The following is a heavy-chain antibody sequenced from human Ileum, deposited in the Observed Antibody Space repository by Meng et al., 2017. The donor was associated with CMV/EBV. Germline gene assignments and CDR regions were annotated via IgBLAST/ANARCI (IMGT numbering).Heavy chain of an antibody. J-gene: IGHJ4*02. D-gene: IGHD2-15*01. CDR1: GFTFSTYD. Sequence: GGSLRLSCETSGFTFSTYDMNWVRQAPGKGLEWVAYISGGGVPKFYADSVKGRFTVSRDNAKNSLYLEMNNLRDEDTAIYYCAKGTRLYFFDYWGQGALVTVSS. V-gene: IGHV3-48*03. CDR2: ISGGGVPK. CDR3: AKGTRLYFFDY.